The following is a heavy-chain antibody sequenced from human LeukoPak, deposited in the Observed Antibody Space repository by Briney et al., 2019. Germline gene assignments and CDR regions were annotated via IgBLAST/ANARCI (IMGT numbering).Heavy chain of an antibody. Sequence: GGSLRLSCAASGFTFSTFGMSWVRQAPGKGLEWISYITSSSSIIYYADSVKGRFTISRDNAKNSVYLQMNSLRAEDTAVYYCAREPKQWLTPIDYWGQGTLVTVSS. J-gene: IGHJ4*02. D-gene: IGHD6-19*01. CDR2: ITSSSSII. CDR1: GFTFSTFG. CDR3: AREPKQWLTPIDY. V-gene: IGHV3-48*04.